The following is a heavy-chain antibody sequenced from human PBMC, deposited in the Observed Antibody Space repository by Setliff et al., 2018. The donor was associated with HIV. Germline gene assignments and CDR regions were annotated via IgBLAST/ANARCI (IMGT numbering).Heavy chain of an antibody. V-gene: IGHV4-39*07. CDR2: ISYSGDT. CDR3: ARAPYYDYRGLAVYYFDY. CDR1: GGSINSTSYY. D-gene: IGHD3-22*01. Sequence: SETLSLTCIVSGGSINSTSYYWGWIRQPPGQGLEWIGSISYSGDTFYNTSLKTRITISVDTSKHHLSLTVSSLTAADTAVYYCARAPYYDYRGLAVYYFDYWGQGTLVTVS. J-gene: IGHJ4*02.